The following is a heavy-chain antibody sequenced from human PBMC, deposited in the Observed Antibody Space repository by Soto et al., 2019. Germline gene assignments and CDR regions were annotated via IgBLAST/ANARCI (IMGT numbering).Heavy chain of an antibody. CDR2: IIPLFNTT. Sequence: QVQLVQSGAEVKRPGSSVMVSCTASGGTFSNFGLAWVRQAPGQGLQWMGGIIPLFNTTHYAQTFKGRVTVTAEGATGTGYMELISLRSDETAVYYCARVSLHCSSGTCYALDPYSGMDVWGQGTTVTV. CDR3: ARVSLHCSSGTCYALDPYSGMDV. D-gene: IGHD2-15*01. CDR1: GGTFSNFG. V-gene: IGHV1-69*01. J-gene: IGHJ6*02.